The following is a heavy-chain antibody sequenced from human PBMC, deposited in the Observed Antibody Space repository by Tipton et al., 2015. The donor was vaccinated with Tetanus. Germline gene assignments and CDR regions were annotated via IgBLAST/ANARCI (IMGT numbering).Heavy chain of an antibody. J-gene: IGHJ4*02. CDR1: GGSISSDNW. D-gene: IGHD6-19*01. CDR3: ARGPKHWLTAGQVY. CDR2: IHQSGST. V-gene: IGHV4-4*02. Sequence: TLSLTCAVSGGSISSDNWWSWVRQSPGKGLEWIGEIHQSGSTSYNPSLKSRVSMSVDKSKNQFSLQLNSVTAADTAIYYCARGPKHWLTAGQVYWGQGTLVTVSS.